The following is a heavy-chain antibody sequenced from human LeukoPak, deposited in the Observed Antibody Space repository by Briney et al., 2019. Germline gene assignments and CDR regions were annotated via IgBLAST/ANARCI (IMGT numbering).Heavy chain of an antibody. CDR3: ARGVDYYENSGTIDY. CDR2: ISGSGGST. J-gene: IGHJ4*02. D-gene: IGHD3-22*01. V-gene: IGHV3-23*01. Sequence: GGSLRLSCAASGFTFSSYAMSWVRQAPGKGLEWVSAISGSGGSTYYADSVKGRFTISRDNSKNTLYLQMNSLRAEDTAVYYCARGVDYYENSGTIDYWGQGTLVTVSS. CDR1: GFTFSSYA.